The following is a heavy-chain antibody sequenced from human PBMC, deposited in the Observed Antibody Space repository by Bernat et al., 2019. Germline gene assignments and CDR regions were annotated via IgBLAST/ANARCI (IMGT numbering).Heavy chain of an antibody. CDR3: AKDRMIGDYDY. J-gene: IGHJ4*02. CDR2: IRYDGSNK. D-gene: IGHD3-22*01. V-gene: IGHV3-30*02. Sequence: QVQLVESGGGVVQPGGSLRLFCAASGFTFSSYGMHWVRQAPGKGLEWVAFIRYDGSNKYYADSVKGRFTISRDNSKNTLYLQMNSLRAEDTAVYYCAKDRMIGDYDYWGQGTLVTVSS. CDR1: GFTFSSYG.